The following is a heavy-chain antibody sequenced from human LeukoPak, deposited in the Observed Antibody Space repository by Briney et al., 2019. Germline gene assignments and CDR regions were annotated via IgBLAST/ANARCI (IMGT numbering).Heavy chain of an antibody. V-gene: IGHV3-30*04. J-gene: IGHJ3*02. D-gene: IGHD3-22*01. Sequence: PGGSLRLSCAASGFTFSSYAMHWVRQAPGKGLEWVAVMSYVGSNKYYADSVKGRFTISRDNSKNTLYLQMNSLRAEDTAVYYCARLLAGSGYARDAFDIWGQGTTVTVSS. CDR3: ARLLAGSGYARDAFDI. CDR1: GFTFSSYA. CDR2: MSYVGSNK.